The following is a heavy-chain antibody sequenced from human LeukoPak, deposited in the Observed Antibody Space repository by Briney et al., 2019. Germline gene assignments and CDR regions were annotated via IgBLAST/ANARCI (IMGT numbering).Heavy chain of an antibody. Sequence: GGSLRLSCAASGFTFSSYAMSWVRQAPGKGLEWVSAISGSGGSTYYADSVKGRFTISRDNSKNTLYLQMNSLRAEDTAVYYCASPPFRPMATIFPDAFDIWGQGTMVTVSS. CDR2: ISGSGGST. CDR3: ASPPFRPMATIFPDAFDI. CDR1: GFTFSSYA. J-gene: IGHJ3*02. D-gene: IGHD5-24*01. V-gene: IGHV3-23*01.